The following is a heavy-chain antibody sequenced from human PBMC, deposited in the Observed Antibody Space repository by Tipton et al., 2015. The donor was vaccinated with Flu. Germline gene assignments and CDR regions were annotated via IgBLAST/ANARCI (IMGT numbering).Heavy chain of an antibody. V-gene: IGHV3-30*02. CDR3: AKSGGFDS. J-gene: IGHJ4*02. CDR1: GFTFRTNG. D-gene: IGHD1-26*01. CDR2: IRSDETTE. Sequence: SGFTFRTNGMHWVRPAPGKGLEWVAHIRSDETTEYADSVKGRFTISRDNSKDMLYLQMNSLRAEDTAVFYCAKSGGFDSWNQGALVIVSS.